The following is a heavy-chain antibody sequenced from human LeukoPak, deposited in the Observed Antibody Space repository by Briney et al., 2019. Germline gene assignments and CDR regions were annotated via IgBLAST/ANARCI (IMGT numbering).Heavy chain of an antibody. CDR2: ISSSGSTI. J-gene: IGHJ6*03. CDR1: GFTFSSYE. Sequence: PGGSLRLSCAASGFTFSSYEMNWVRQAPGKGLEWVSYISSSGSTIYYADSVKGRFTISRDNAKNSLYLQMNSLRAEDTAVYYCARIWFGESSHMDVWGKGTTVTISS. CDR3: ARIWFGESSHMDV. D-gene: IGHD3-10*01. V-gene: IGHV3-48*03.